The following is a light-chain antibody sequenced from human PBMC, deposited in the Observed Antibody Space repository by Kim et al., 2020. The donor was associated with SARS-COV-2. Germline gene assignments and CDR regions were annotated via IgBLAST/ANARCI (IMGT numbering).Light chain of an antibody. J-gene: IGLJ2*01. CDR2: EVT. CDR3: SSFAGRNSGV. V-gene: IGLV2-8*01. CDR1: SSDVGGYNY. Sequence: GQSVSISCTGTSSDVGGYNYVSWYQQHPGKAPRLMIYEVTRRPSGVPDRFSGSRSGNTASLTVAGLQAEDEADYYCSSFAGRNSGVFGGGTKLTVL.